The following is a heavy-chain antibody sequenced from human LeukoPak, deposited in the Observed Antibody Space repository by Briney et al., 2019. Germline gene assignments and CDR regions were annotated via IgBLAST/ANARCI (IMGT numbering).Heavy chain of an antibody. D-gene: IGHD1-26*01. CDR2: INPNSGGT. CDR3: ARDLGIVGATGFDY. V-gene: IGHV1-2*02. CDR1: GYSLTSYW. J-gene: IGHJ4*02. Sequence: GESLKISCKGSGYSLTSYWIGWVRQAPGQGLEWMGWINPNSGGTNYAQKFQGRVTMTRDTSISTAYMELSRLRSDDTAVYYCARDLGIVGATGFDYWGQGTLVTVSS.